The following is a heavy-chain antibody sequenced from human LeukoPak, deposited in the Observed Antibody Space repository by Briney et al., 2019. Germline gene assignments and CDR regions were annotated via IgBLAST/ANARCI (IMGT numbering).Heavy chain of an antibody. CDR1: GFTFSSDA. CDR3: AKDMGIAAAGRGYYFDY. J-gene: IGHJ4*02. D-gene: IGHD6-13*01. CDR2: ISGNSAGT. Sequence: GGSLRLSCTASGFTFSSDAMSWVRQAPGKGLEWVSSISGNSAGTYYTDSVKGRFTISRDNSKNTLYLQMNSLRAEDTAVYYCAKDMGIAAAGRGYYFDYWGQGTLVTVSS. V-gene: IGHV3-23*01.